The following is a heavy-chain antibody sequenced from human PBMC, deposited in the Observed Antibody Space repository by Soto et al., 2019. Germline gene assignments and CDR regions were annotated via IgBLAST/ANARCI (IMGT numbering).Heavy chain of an antibody. J-gene: IGHJ4*02. Sequence: QVQLQESGPGLLKPSETLSLTCTVSGGSITSDYWIWIRQPPGKGLEWIGYIYYSGNTNYNPSLKSRVTSSVDTSKKQFSLKLTSVPAADTAIYYCARHLRRESVSTPFDFWGQGTLVTVSS. CDR1: GGSITSDY. V-gene: IGHV4-59*08. CDR2: IYYSGNT. CDR3: ARHLRRESVSTPFDF. D-gene: IGHD4-17*01.